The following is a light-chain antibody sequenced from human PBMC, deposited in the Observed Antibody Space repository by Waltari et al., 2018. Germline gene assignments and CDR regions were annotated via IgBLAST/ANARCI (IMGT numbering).Light chain of an antibody. CDR1: QGTSTW. J-gene: IGKJ4*01. CDR3: QHANSFPLT. V-gene: IGKV1-12*01. CDR2: AAS. Sequence: DIQMTQSPSSVSASVGDRVTITCRASQGTSTWLAWYQQKPEKAPKLLIYAASSLQRGVPSRFSGSGSGTDFTLTISSLQPEDFATYYCQHANSFPLTFGGGTKVEIE.